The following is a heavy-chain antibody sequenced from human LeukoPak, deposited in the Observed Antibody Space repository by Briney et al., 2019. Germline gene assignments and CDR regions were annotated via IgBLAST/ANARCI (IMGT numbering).Heavy chain of an antibody. J-gene: IGHJ4*02. CDR1: GFTFSSYA. CDR2: ISYDGSNK. Sequence: GRSLRLSCAASGFTFSSYAMHWVRQAPGKGLEWVAVISYDGSNKYYADSVKGRFTISRDNSKNTLYLQMNSLRAEDTAVYHCARDRVVGSGSYYDCLWYWGQGTLVTVSS. CDR3: ARDRVVGSGSYYDCLWY. D-gene: IGHD1-26*01. V-gene: IGHV3-30-3*01.